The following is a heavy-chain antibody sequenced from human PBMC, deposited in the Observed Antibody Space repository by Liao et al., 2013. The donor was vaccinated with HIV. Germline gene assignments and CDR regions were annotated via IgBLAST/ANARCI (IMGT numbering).Heavy chain of an antibody. CDR3: ARGSPPNSSGHIGYYFDY. Sequence: QVQLQESGPGLVKPSQTLSLTCTVSGGSISSSSYYWGWIRQPPGKGLEWIGSIYYSGSTYYNPSLKSRVTISVDTSKNQFSLKLSSVTAADTAVYYCARGSPPNSSGHIGYYFDYWAREPWSPSLQ. V-gene: IGHV4-39*07. CDR2: IYYSGST. D-gene: IGHD3-22*01. CDR1: GGSISSSSYY. J-gene: IGHJ4*02.